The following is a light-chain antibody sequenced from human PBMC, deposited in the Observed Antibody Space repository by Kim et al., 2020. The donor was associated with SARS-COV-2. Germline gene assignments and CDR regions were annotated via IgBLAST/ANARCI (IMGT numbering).Light chain of an antibody. V-gene: IGKV1-12*01. CDR3: QQADTFPPT. J-gene: IGKJ4*01. CDR2: GAS. CDR1: QGIGTW. Sequence: ASGGDRVTITGRASQGIGTWLAWYQYEPVKATKLLIYGASSLQSGVPSRFSGSGSGTDFTLTISSLQPEDFASYYCQQADTFPPTFGGGTKVDIK.